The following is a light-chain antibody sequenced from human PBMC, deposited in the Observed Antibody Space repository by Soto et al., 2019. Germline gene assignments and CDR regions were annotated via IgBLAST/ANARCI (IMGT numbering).Light chain of an antibody. CDR1: SSDVGSYDV. V-gene: IGLV2-14*02. CDR2: EAT. J-gene: IGLJ1*01. Sequence: QSALTQPASVSGSPGQSITISCTGASSDVGSYDVVSWYQQHPGKAPKLIIYEATKRPSGVSNRFSGSRSGNTAFLTISGLQAEDEADYYCSSYTDSSNYVFGTGTKLTVL. CDR3: SSYTDSSNYV.